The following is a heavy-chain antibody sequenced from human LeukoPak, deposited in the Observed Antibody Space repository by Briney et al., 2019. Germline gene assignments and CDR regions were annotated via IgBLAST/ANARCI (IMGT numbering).Heavy chain of an antibody. J-gene: IGHJ4*02. CDR1: GYSISSGYY. CDR3: STGYGGGWYSQTGDY. Sequence: ETLSLTCTASGYSISSGYYWGWIRQSPGKGLEWIGLIKSKTFDGTTDYAAPVTGRFTISRDDSRDTVYLQMDSLTTEDTAVYYCSTGYGGGWYSQTGDYWGQGTLVTVSP. CDR2: IKSKTFDGTT. V-gene: IGHV3-15*05. D-gene: IGHD6-19*01.